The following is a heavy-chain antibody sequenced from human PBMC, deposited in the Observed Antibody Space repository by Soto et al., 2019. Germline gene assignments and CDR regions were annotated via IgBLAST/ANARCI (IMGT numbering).Heavy chain of an antibody. V-gene: IGHV1-3*01. CDR2: INAGNGDT. J-gene: IGHJ4*02. D-gene: IGHD6-19*01. CDR3: MRDGAVAGNINFDY. Sequence: ASVKVSCKASGYTFTTCGMHWVRQAPGQRLEWMGWINAGNGDTKYSQKFLGRVTITTDTSASTAYMELSGLRSEDTAVYYCMRDGAVAGNINFDYWGQGTLVTVSS. CDR1: GYTFTTCG.